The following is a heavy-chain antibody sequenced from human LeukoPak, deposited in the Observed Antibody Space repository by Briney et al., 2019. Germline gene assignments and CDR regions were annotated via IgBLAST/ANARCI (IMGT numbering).Heavy chain of an antibody. J-gene: IGHJ5*02. CDR3: ARTDSENWFDP. CDR2: ISAYNGNT. D-gene: IGHD2-21*02. CDR1: GYTFTSYV. Sequence: ASVTVSCKASGYTFTSYVISWVRQAPAQGLEWMGWISAYNGNTNYAQKLQGRVTMTTDTSTSTAYMELRSLRPDDTAVYYCARTDSENWFDPWGQGTLVTVSS. V-gene: IGHV1-18*01.